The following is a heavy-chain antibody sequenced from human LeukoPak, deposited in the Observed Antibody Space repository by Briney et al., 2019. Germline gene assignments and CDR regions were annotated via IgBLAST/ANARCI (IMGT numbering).Heavy chain of an antibody. Sequence: GAAVKVSCKASGYTFTAYYIHWVRQAPGQGLEWMGWMYANSGATNYTEKFQGRVTLTRDTSLTTAYMELRSLRSDDTAVYYCARDRGYSYGLYYFDYWGQGTLVTVSS. V-gene: IGHV1-2*02. D-gene: IGHD5-18*01. CDR2: MYANSGAT. J-gene: IGHJ4*02. CDR3: ARDRGYSYGLYYFDY. CDR1: GYTFTAYY.